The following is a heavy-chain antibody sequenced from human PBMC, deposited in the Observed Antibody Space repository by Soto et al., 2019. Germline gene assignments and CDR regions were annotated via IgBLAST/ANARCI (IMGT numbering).Heavy chain of an antibody. CDR2: TYHRGTT. CDR1: GASISSYY. Sequence: SETLSLTCTVSGASISSYYWSWIRQPPGKGLEWRGFTYHRGTTNYNPSLKSRVTIVVDTSKNQFSLRLRSVTAADTAEYYCAKGGAIVAAGTRVYLYNAMDVWGQGTTVTVSS. V-gene: IGHV4-59*13. D-gene: IGHD1-26*01. CDR3: AKGGAIVAAGTRVYLYNAMDV. J-gene: IGHJ6*02.